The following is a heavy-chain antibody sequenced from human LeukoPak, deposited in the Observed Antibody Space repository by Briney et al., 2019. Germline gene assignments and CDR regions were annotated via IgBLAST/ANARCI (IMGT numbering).Heavy chain of an antibody. V-gene: IGHV4-59*12. CDR2: INRSGST. J-gene: IGHJ4*02. CDR3: AREILGGFNPGAY. CDR1: LDSTTSNF. D-gene: IGHD1-14*01. Sequence: SETLSLTCTLSLDSTTSNFGRWLRQPPERALEWIGEINRSGSTNYNPSLQSRVTISIDRSRNQIVLELSSVTAADTAVYYCAREILGGFNPGAYWGQGTLVTVSS.